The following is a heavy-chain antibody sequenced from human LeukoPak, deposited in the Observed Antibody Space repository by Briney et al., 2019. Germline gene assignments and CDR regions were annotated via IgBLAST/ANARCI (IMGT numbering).Heavy chain of an antibody. V-gene: IGHV4-61*02. CDR1: GGSISSGSYY. D-gene: IGHD3-9*01. CDR2: IYTSGST. J-gene: IGHJ6*03. CDR3: ARCLDLSDFYYMDV. Sequence: PSETLSLTCTVSGGSISSGSYYWSWIRQPAGKGLEWIGLIYTSGSTNYNPSLKSRVTISVDTSKNQFSLKLSSVTAADAAVYYCARCLDLSDFYYMDVWGKGTTVTVSS.